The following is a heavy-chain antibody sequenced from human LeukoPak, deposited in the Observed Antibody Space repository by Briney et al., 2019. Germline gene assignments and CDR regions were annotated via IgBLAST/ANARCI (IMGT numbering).Heavy chain of an antibody. D-gene: IGHD3-22*01. CDR1: GFTVSSNY. V-gene: IGHV3-66*01. J-gene: IGHJ4*02. CDR2: IYSGGST. Sequence: GGSLRLSRAASGFTVSSNYMSWVRQAPGKGLEWVSVIYSGGSTYYADSVKGRFTISRDNSKNTLYLQMNSLRAEDTAVYYCARSDSSGYYYFDYWGQGTLVTVSS. CDR3: ARSDSSGYYYFDY.